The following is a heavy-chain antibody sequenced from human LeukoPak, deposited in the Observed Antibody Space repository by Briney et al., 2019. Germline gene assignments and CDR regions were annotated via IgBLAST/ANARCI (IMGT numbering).Heavy chain of an antibody. CDR2: IIPIFGTA. J-gene: IGHJ4*02. CDR1: GGTFSSYA. Sequence: AASVKVSCKASGGTFSSYAISWVRQAPGQGLEWMGGIIPIFGTANYAQKIQGRVTITAEETRSTAYMQLSSLRSEHTAVYYCARGGSSSLGSFDYWGQGTLVTVSS. CDR3: ARGGSSSLGSFDY. V-gene: IGHV1-69*13. D-gene: IGHD6-13*01.